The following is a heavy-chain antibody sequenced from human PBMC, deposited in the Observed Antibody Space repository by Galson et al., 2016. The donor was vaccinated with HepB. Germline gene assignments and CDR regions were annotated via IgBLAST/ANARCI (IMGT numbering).Heavy chain of an antibody. J-gene: IGHJ4*02. V-gene: IGHV3-30*03. CDR2: ITYHGRNQ. Sequence: SLRLSCAASGFTFRSYGLQWVRQAPGKGPEWLAIITYHGRNQFYADSVKGRFTISRDDSRNSVYLQMDSLREEDTAVYYCGKWDWNDPADWGQGTRVSVSS. CDR1: GFTFRSYG. CDR3: GKWDWNDPAD. D-gene: IGHD1-1*01.